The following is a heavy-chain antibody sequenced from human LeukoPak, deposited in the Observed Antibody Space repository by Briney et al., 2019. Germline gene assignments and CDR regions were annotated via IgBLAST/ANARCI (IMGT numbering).Heavy chain of an antibody. V-gene: IGHV3-21*01. CDR1: GFSFSGYS. CDR2: VSSSSGHI. J-gene: IGHJ4*02. Sequence: KPGGSLRLSCAASGFSFSGYSMNWVRQAPGKGLEWVSSVSSSSGHIYYADSVKGRFTISRDNAKNSLYLQMNTLRAKDTAVYYCARDLAHDYWGQGTLVTVSS. CDR3: ARDLAHDY.